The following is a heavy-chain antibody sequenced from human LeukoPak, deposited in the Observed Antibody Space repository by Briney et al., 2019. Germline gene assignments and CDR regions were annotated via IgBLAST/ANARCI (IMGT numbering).Heavy chain of an antibody. CDR2: MNPNSGYA. CDR3: ARGEYYGSGSWGY. CDR1: GYSFISYD. Sequence: ASVKVSCKASGYSFISYDINWVRQAPGQGLEWMGWMNPNSGYAGFAQKFQGRVTSTRDTSTGTAYLELSSLRSEDTAVYFCARGEYYGSGSWGYWGQGTLVAVSS. J-gene: IGHJ4*02. D-gene: IGHD3-10*01. V-gene: IGHV1-8*02.